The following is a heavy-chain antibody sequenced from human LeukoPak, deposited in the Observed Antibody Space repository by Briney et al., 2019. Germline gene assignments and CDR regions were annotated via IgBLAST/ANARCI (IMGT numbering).Heavy chain of an antibody. CDR2: IYYSGST. CDR1: GGSITGYC. V-gene: IGHV4-59*08. Sequence: SETLSLTCTVSGGSITGYCWNWIRQPPGKGLEWIGYIYYSGSTNYNPSLKSRVTISVDTSENQFSLKLNSVTAADTAVYYCARQGGVATTFDYWGQGTLVTVSS. D-gene: IGHD5-12*01. CDR3: ARQGGVATTFDY. J-gene: IGHJ4*02.